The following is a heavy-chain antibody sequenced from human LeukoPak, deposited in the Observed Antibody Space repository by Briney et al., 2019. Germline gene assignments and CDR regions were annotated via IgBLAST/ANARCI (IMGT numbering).Heavy chain of an antibody. Sequence: GRSLRLSCAASGFTFSSYGIHWVRQAPGKGPEWVAVISYDGSNKYYADSVKGRFTISRDNSKNTLYLQMNSLRAEDTAVYYCAKGVSLYSSGWYETWGQGTLVTVSS. J-gene: IGHJ5*02. V-gene: IGHV3-30*18. D-gene: IGHD6-19*01. CDR3: AKGVSLYSSGWYET. CDR2: ISYDGSNK. CDR1: GFTFSSYG.